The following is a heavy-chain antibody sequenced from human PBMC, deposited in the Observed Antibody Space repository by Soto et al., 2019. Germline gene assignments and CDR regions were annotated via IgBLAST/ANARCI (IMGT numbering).Heavy chain of an antibody. J-gene: IGHJ6*02. CDR2: IYSSENT. V-gene: IGHV4-39*01. CDR3: ARGGDVNYYHGMDV. Sequence: SETLSLTCSVSGGFVSSSSYSWGWIRQSPGKGLEWIGTIYSSENTYYNPSLLSRVTISVDTSKNEFSLRLSSVTAADTAVYYCARGGDVNYYHGMDVWGQGTTVTVSS. CDR1: GGFVSSSSYS. D-gene: IGHD2-21*02.